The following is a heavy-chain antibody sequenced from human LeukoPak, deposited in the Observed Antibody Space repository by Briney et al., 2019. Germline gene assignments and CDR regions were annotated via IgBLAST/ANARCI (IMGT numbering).Heavy chain of an antibody. CDR2: IYHSGST. J-gene: IGHJ3*02. CDR3: AKNSGRPFDI. D-gene: IGHD3-10*01. V-gene: IGHV4-4*02. Sequence: SETLSLACAVSGGSISRSNWWSWVRQPPGKGLEWIGEIYHSGSTNYNPTLKSRLTISLDKSKNQFSLKLSSVTAADTAVYYCAKNSGRPFDIWGQGTMVTVSS. CDR1: GGSISRSNW.